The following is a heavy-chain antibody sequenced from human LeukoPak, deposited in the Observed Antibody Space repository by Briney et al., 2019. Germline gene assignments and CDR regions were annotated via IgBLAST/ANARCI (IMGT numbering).Heavy chain of an antibody. CDR3: ARDREVVTAKAQMDV. Sequence: HPGGSLRLSCAVSGFSVSTNHTSWVRQAPGKGLEWVSVIYIDGNTYYADSVKGRFTISRDYSKNTVFLQMNSLRAEDTAVYYCARDREVVTAKAQMDVRGKGTTVTVFS. D-gene: IGHD2-21*02. CDR1: GFSVSTNH. CDR2: IYIDGNT. J-gene: IGHJ6*04. V-gene: IGHV3-53*01.